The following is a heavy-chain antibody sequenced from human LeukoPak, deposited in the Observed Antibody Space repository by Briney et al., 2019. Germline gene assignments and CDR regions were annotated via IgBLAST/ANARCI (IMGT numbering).Heavy chain of an antibody. CDR3: ARAPSGWYPTFDY. Sequence: SSETLSLTCTVSGGSISSSNFYWGWIRQPPGKGLEWIGSIYYSGSTYYNPSLKSRVTISVDTSKNQFSLKLSSVTAADTAVYYCARAPSGWYPTFDYWGQGTLVTVSS. V-gene: IGHV4-39*07. CDR1: GGSISSSNFY. J-gene: IGHJ4*02. CDR2: IYYSGST. D-gene: IGHD6-19*01.